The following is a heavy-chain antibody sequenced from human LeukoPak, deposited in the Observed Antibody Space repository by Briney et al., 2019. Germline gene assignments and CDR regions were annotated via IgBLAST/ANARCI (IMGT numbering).Heavy chain of an antibody. D-gene: IGHD5-18*01. V-gene: IGHV1-69*05. J-gene: IGHJ4*02. CDR3: ARGAGTAMVQYYFDY. Sequence: SVKVSCKASGYTFTGYYMHWVRQAPGQGLEWMGGIIPIFGTANYAQKFQGRVTITTDESTSTAYMELSSLRSEDTAVYYCARGAGTAMVQYYFDYWGQGTLVTVSS. CDR2: IIPIFGTA. CDR1: GYTFTGYY.